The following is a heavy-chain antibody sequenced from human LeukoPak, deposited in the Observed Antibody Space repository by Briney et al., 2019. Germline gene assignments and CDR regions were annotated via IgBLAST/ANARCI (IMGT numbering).Heavy chain of an antibody. CDR2: INHSGST. Sequence: SETLSLTCAVYGGSFSGYYWSWIRQPPGKGLEWIGEINHSGSTNYNPSLKSRVTISVDTSKNQFSLKLSSVTAADTAVYYCARVGQWLVLDPDYWGQGTLVTVSS. CDR3: ARVGQWLVLDPDY. CDR1: GGSFSGYY. J-gene: IGHJ4*02. V-gene: IGHV4-34*01. D-gene: IGHD6-19*01.